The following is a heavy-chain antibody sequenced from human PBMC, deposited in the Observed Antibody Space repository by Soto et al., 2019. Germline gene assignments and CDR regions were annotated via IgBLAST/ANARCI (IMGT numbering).Heavy chain of an antibody. D-gene: IGHD3-22*01. J-gene: IGHJ6*02. CDR3: AHSASIKYDSSGYQPYYYYYGMDV. V-gene: IGHV2-5*01. Sequence: GSGPTLVNPTQTLTLTCTFSGFSLSTSGVGVGWIRQPPGKALEWLALIYWNDDKRYSPSLKSRLTITKDTSKNQVVLTMTNMDPVDTATYYCAHSASIKYDSSGYQPYYYYYGMDVWGQGTTVTVSS. CDR2: IYWNDDK. CDR1: GFSLSTSGVG.